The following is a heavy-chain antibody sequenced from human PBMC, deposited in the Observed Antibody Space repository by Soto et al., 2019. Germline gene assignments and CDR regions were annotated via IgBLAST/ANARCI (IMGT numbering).Heavy chain of an antibody. CDR1: GFTFSSYA. J-gene: IGHJ6*02. V-gene: IGHV3-30-3*01. CDR3: ARDIGYSYGYIPSRYYGMDV. CDR2: ISYDGSNK. Sequence: GGSLRLSCAASGFTFSSYAMHWVRQAPGKGLEWVAVISYDGSNKYYADSVKGRFTISRDNSKNTLYLQMNSLRAEDTAVYHCARDIGYSYGYIPSRYYGMDVWGQGTAVTVSS. D-gene: IGHD5-18*01.